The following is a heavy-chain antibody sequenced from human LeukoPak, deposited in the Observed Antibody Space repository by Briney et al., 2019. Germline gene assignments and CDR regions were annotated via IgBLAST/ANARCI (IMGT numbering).Heavy chain of an antibody. J-gene: IGHJ4*02. D-gene: IGHD6-13*01. V-gene: IGHV3-23*01. CDR2: ISPAGGTT. CDR1: GFTFSSEA. Sequence: GGSLRLSCAVSGFTFSSEAMGWVRQLPGGGLEWVSTISPAGGTTYYAESMKGRLTISRDNSKSTLYLQMSSLRVEDTAVYYCTKVRSGSSSWALRVFDYWGQGALVTVSS. CDR3: TKVRSGSSSWALRVFDY.